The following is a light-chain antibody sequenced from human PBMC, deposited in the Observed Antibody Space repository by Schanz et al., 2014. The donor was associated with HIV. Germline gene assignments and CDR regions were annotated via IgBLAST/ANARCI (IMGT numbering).Light chain of an antibody. V-gene: IGLV2-14*01. J-gene: IGLJ2*01. Sequence: QSALTQPASVSGSPGQSISISCTGTSSDVGDYNYVSWYQQHPGTAPKIMIYEVSKRPSGVPDRFSGSKSGTSASLAISGLQSEDEADYYCAAWDVNLNGPVFGGGTKLTVL. CDR1: SSDVGDYNY. CDR2: EVS. CDR3: AAWDVNLNGPV.